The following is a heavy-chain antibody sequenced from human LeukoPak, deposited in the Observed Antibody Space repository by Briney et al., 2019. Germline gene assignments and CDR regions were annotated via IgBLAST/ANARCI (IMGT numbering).Heavy chain of an antibody. D-gene: IGHD6-13*01. CDR2: INPNSGGT. J-gene: IGHJ5*02. CDR1: GYTFTGYY. CDR3: ARDRQQPAGWFDP. V-gene: IGHV1-2*02. Sequence: ASVKVSCKASGYTFTGYYMHWVRQAPGQGFEWMGWINPNSGGTNYAQKFQGRVTMTRDTSISTAYMELSRLRSDDTAVYYCARDRQQPAGWFDPWGQGTLVTVSS.